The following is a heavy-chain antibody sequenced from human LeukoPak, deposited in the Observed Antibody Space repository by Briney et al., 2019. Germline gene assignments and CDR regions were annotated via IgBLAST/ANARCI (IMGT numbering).Heavy chain of an antibody. CDR2: IYYSGST. Sequence: SETLSLTCTVSGGSISSHYWSWIRQPPGKGLEWIGYIYYSGSTNYNPSLKSRVTISVDTSKNQFSLKLSTVTAADTAVYYCARYDRSGYSVDYWGQGTLVTVSS. D-gene: IGHD3-22*01. CDR3: ARYDRSGYSVDY. CDR1: GGSISSHY. V-gene: IGHV4-59*11. J-gene: IGHJ4*02.